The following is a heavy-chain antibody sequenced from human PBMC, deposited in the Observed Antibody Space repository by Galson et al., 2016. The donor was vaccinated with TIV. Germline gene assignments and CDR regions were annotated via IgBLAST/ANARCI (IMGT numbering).Heavy chain of an antibody. J-gene: IGHJ6*02. D-gene: IGHD1-14*01. CDR3: ARGRVVPRRTDYYYAMAV. CDR1: PESVTGYY. CDR2: INHRGTA. V-gene: IGHV4-34*01. Sequence: SLTCAVTPESVTGYYWSWIRQSPGKGLEWSGEINHRGTAKYNPSLASRVTILVDTPKSQFSLRLTSVTAADTAVYYCARGRVVPRRTDYYYAMAVWGQGTAVIVSS.